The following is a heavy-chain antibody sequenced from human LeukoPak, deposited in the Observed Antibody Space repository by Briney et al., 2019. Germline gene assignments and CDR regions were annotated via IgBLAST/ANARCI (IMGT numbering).Heavy chain of an antibody. J-gene: IGHJ6*03. CDR2: IKQDGSEK. D-gene: IGHD2-2*01. CDR1: GFTFSSYW. Sequence: HPGGSLRLSCAASGFTFSSYWMSWVRQAPGKGLEWVANIKQDGSEKYYVDSVKGRFTISRDNAKNSLYLQMNSLRAEDTAVYYCARKADPYCSSTSCYAAFYYYYMDVWGKGTTVTISS. CDR3: ARKADPYCSSTSCYAAFYYYYMDV. V-gene: IGHV3-7*01.